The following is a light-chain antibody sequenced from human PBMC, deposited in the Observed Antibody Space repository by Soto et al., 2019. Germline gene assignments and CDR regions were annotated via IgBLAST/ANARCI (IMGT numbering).Light chain of an antibody. V-gene: IGLV2-14*01. CDR2: DVS. CDR3: SSYTSSSTLGV. Sequence: QSVLTQPASVSGSPGQSITISCTGTSSDVGGYNYVSWYQQHPGKAPKLMIYDVSNRPSGVSNRFSGSKSGNTASLPISGLQAEDEADYYCSSYTSSSTLGVFGTGTKVTAL. CDR1: SSDVGGYNY. J-gene: IGLJ1*01.